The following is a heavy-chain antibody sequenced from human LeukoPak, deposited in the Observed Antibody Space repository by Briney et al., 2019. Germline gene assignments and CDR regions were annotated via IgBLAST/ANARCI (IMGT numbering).Heavy chain of an antibody. J-gene: IGHJ4*02. V-gene: IGHV3-23*01. CDR3: AKVVEATVISDY. D-gene: IGHD4-4*01. Sequence: PGGSLRLSCAASGFTFSSYAMSWVRQAPGKGLEWVSAISGSGGSTYYADSVEGRFTISRDNSKNTLYLQMNSLRAEDTAVYYCAKVVEATVISDYWGQGTLVTVSS. CDR1: GFTFSSYA. CDR2: ISGSGGST.